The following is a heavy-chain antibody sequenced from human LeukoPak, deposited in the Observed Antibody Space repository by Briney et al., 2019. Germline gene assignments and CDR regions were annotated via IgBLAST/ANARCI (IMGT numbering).Heavy chain of an antibody. CDR2: IYRGGDT. CDR3: ARGPYGSRGYWQYYYDC. CDR1: GFTVSSNY. Sequence: GGSLRLSCAASGFTVSSNYMTWVRQAPEKGLEWVSVIYRGGDTFYADSVKGRFTISRDNSKNTLYLQMNSLRPEDTAVYYCARGPYGSRGYWQYYYDCWGQGTLVTVSS. V-gene: IGHV3-66*02. J-gene: IGHJ4*02. D-gene: IGHD3-22*01.